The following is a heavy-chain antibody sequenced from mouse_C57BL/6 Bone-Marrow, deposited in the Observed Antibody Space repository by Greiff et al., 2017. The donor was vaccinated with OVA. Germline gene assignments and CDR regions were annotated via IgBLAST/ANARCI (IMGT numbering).Heavy chain of an antibody. CDR2: ISNKANGYTS. Sequence: EVKLMESGGGLVQPGGSLSLSCAASGFTFTDYYMSWVRQPPGKALEWLGFISNKANGYTSEYSSSVKGRFTISRDNSQSILYLQMNALRAEDSATYYCARSLAFAYWGQGTLVTVSA. J-gene: IGHJ3*01. V-gene: IGHV7-3*01. CDR3: ARSLAFAY. CDR1: GFTFTDYY.